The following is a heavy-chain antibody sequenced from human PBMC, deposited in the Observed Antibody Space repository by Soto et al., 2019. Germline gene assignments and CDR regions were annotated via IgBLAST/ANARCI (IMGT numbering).Heavy chain of an antibody. CDR3: ARGVIAVAGTGAFYYYGMDV. D-gene: IGHD6-19*01. CDR2: IIPIFGTA. Sequence: QVQLVQSGAEVKKPGSSVKVSCKASGGTFSSYAISWVRQAPGQGLEWMGGIIPIFGTANYAQKFQGRVTITADESTSTAYMELSSLRSEDTAVYYCARGVIAVAGTGAFYYYGMDVWDQGTTVTVSS. V-gene: IGHV1-69*01. J-gene: IGHJ6*02. CDR1: GGTFSSYA.